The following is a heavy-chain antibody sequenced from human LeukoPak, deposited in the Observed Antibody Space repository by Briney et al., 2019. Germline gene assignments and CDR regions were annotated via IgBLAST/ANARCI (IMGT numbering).Heavy chain of an antibody. J-gene: IGHJ6*02. V-gene: IGHV4-59*08. CDR3: ARRGVWFGAPGSYYYGMDV. CDR2: IYYSAST. CDR1: GGSISSYY. Sequence: SETLSLTCTVSGGSISSYYWSWIRKPPGKGQEWIGSIYYSASTNYYRSLKSRDNISVATSQNQFSLKLSSVTAADTAVYYCARRGVWFGAPGSYYYGMDVWGQGTTVTVSS. D-gene: IGHD3-10*01.